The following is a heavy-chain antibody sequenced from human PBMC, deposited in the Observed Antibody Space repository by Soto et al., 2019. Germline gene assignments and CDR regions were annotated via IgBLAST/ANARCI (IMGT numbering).Heavy chain of an antibody. CDR2: ISYDGSNK. Sequence: GGSLRLSCAASGFTFSSYGMHWVRQAPGKGLEWVAVISYDGSNKYYADSVKGRFTISRDNSKNTLYLQMNSLRAEDTAVYYCAKEGITMIEVAPHYCGQGT. CDR1: GFTFSSYG. J-gene: IGHJ4*02. CDR3: AKEGITMIEVAPHY. D-gene: IGHD3-22*01. V-gene: IGHV3-30*18.